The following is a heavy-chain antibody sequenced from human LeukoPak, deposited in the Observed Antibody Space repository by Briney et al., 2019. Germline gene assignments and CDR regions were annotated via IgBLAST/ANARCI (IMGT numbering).Heavy chain of an antibody. CDR1: GGSFSGYY. V-gene: IGHV4-34*01. J-gene: IGHJ6*02. CDR2: INHSGNT. D-gene: IGHD6-13*01. Sequence: PSETLSLTCAVYGGSFSGYYWSWIRQPPGKGLEWIGEINHSGNTNYNPSLKSRVTISVDTSKNQFSLKLSSVTAADTAVYYCARVGIAAAGTFGYYYYYGMDVWGQGTTVTVSS. CDR3: ARVGIAAAGTFGYYYYYGMDV.